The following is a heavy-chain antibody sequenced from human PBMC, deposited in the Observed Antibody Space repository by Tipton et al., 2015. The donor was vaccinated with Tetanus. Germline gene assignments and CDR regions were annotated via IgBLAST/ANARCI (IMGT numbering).Heavy chain of an antibody. D-gene: IGHD5-24*01. CDR1: GGSFSGYY. V-gene: IGHV4-34*01. Sequence: TLSLTCAVYGGSFSGYYWSWIRQPPGKGLEWIGEINHSGSTNYNPSLKSRVTISVDTSKNQFSLKLSSVTAADTAVYYCARGPIVEMATITFAYWGQGTLVTVSS. J-gene: IGHJ4*02. CDR3: ARGPIVEMATITFAY. CDR2: INHSGST.